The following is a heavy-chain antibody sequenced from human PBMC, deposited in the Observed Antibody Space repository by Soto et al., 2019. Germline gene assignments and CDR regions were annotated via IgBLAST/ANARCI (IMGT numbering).Heavy chain of an antibody. CDR2: ISYDGSNK. CDR1: GFTFSSYA. CDR3: ARDRYDILTGYYYGMDV. Sequence: GGSLRLSCAASGFTFSSYAMHWVRQAPGKGLEWVAVISYDGSNKYYADSVKGRFTISRDNSKNTLYLQMNSLRAEDTAVYYCARDRYDILTGYYYGMDVWGQGTTVTVSS. J-gene: IGHJ6*02. V-gene: IGHV3-30-3*01. D-gene: IGHD3-9*01.